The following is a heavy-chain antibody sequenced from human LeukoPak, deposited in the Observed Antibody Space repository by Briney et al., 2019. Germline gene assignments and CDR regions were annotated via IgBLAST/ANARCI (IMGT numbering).Heavy chain of an antibody. V-gene: IGHV4-4*07. J-gene: IGHJ2*01. Sequence: SETLSLTCTVSRGSINNYYWSRIRQPAGKGLEWIGRIYSSGSTNYNPSLKSRVTMSVDTSMNQFSLKLSSVTAADTAVYYCARDKEYCGGDCSYWYFDLWGRGTAVTVSS. CDR3: ARDKEYCGGDCSYWYFDL. CDR2: IYSSGST. CDR1: RGSINNYY. D-gene: IGHD2-21*02.